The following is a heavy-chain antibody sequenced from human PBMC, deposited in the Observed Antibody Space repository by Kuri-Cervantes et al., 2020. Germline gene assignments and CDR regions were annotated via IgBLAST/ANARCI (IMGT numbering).Heavy chain of an antibody. CDR3: AKGDSSGWKRGDY. V-gene: IGHV3-23*01. Sequence: GGSLRLSCAASGFTFSSYAMSWVRQAPGKGLEWVSLISATGGSPYYADSVRGRFTISRDNSKNTLFLQMNSLRAEDTAVHYCAKGDSSGWKRGDYWGQGTLVTVSS. CDR1: GFTFSSYA. J-gene: IGHJ4*02. CDR2: ISATGGSP. D-gene: IGHD6-19*01.